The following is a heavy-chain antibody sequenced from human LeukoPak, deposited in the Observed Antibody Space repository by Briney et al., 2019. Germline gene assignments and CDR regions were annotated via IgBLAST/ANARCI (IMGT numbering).Heavy chain of an antibody. CDR3: AKGACSSTSCSNDY. CDR1: GFTFDDYA. J-gene: IGHJ4*02. D-gene: IGHD2-2*01. V-gene: IGHV3-9*01. CDR2: ISWNSGNI. Sequence: PGRSLRLSCAASGFTFDDYAMHWVRQDPGKGLEWVSGISWNSGNIDYADSVKGRFTISRDNAKNSLYLQMNSLRAEDTALYYCAKGACSSTSCSNDYWGQGTLVTVSS.